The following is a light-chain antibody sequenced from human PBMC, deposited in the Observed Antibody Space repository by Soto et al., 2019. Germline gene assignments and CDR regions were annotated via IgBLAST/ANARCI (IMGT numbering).Light chain of an antibody. J-gene: IGLJ1*01. CDR3: CSYAGSNYYV. V-gene: IGLV2-23*01. CDR1: SNDVGSYNL. CDR2: EGS. Sequence: QSALTQPASVSGSPGQSITISCTGTSNDVGSYNLVSWYQHHPGKAPKLMIFEGSKRPSGVSNRFSGSKSGSTASLTISGLQAEDEADFYCCSYAGSNYYVFGTGTKVTVL.